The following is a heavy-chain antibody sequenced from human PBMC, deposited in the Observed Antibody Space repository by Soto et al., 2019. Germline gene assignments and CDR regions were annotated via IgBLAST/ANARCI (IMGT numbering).Heavy chain of an antibody. CDR1: GGSISSSSYY. Sequence: SETLSLTCTVSGGSISSSSYYWGWIRQPPGKGLEWIGSIYYSGSTYYNPSLKSRVTISVDTSKNQFSLKLSSVTAADTAVYYCARLDGRTDYYYYGMDVWGQGTTVTVSS. CDR3: ARLDGRTDYYYYGMDV. V-gene: IGHV4-39*01. J-gene: IGHJ6*02. CDR2: IYYSGST. D-gene: IGHD1-26*01.